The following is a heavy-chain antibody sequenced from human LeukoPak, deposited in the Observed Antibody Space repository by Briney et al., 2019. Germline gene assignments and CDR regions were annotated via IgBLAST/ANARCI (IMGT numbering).Heavy chain of an antibody. Sequence: PSETLSLTCTVSGGSISSYYWSWIRQPAGKGLEWIGRIYTSGSTNYNPSLKSRVTMSVDTSKNQFSLKLSSVTAADTAVYYCARDAGYCSSTSSYPYWGQGTLVTVSS. CDR1: GGSISSYY. D-gene: IGHD2-2*01. CDR2: IYTSGST. V-gene: IGHV4-4*07. J-gene: IGHJ4*02. CDR3: ARDAGYCSSTSSYPY.